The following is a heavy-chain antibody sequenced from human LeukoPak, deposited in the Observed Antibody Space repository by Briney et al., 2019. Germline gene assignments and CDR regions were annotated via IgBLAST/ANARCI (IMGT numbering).Heavy chain of an antibody. CDR3: ARTRVGMGSPYYFDY. CDR2: IYSGGST. Sequence: PGGSLRLSSAASGFTVSSNYMSWVRQAPGKGLEGGSVIYSGGSTYYADSVKGRFTISRDNSKNTLYLQMNSLRAEDTAVYYCARTRVGMGSPYYFDYWGQGTLVTVSS. D-gene: IGHD1-26*01. J-gene: IGHJ4*02. V-gene: IGHV3-53*01. CDR1: GFTVSSNY.